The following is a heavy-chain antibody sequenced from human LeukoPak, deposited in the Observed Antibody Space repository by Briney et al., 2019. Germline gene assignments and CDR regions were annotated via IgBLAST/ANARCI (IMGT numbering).Heavy chain of an antibody. CDR1: GFTFSDYA. D-gene: IGHD2-2*01. V-gene: IGHV3-23*01. Sequence: GSLRLSCAASGFTFSDYAINWVRQAPGKGLEWVSGTGSTGVSTFYADSVKGRFTVSRDNSKNTLSLQMNSLRAEDTAVYYCAKDPGVVPAHYFDYWGQGTLVTVSS. CDR2: TGSTGVST. CDR3: AKDPGVVPAHYFDY. J-gene: IGHJ4*02.